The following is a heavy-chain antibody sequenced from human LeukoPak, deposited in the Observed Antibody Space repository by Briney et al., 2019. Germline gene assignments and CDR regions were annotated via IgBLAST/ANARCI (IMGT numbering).Heavy chain of an antibody. CDR2: IIPIFGTA. D-gene: IGHD3-3*01. V-gene: IGHV1-69*05. J-gene: IGHJ6*03. Sequence: SVKVSCKASGGTFSSYAISWVRQAPGQGLGWMGRIIPIFGTANYAQKFQGRVTITTDESTSTAYMELSSLRSEDTAVYYCARSGQYYDFWSGRFGYMDVWGKGTTVTVSS. CDR1: GGTFSSYA. CDR3: ARSGQYYDFWSGRFGYMDV.